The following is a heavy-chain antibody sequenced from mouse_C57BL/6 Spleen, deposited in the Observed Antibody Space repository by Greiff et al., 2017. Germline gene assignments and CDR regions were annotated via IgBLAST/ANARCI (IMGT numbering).Heavy chain of an antibody. D-gene: IGHD1-1*01. CDR1: GYTFTDYE. V-gene: IGHV1-15*01. J-gene: IGHJ1*03. Sequence: QVQLKESGAELVRPGASVTLSCKASGYTFTDYEMHWVKQTPVHGLEWIGAIDPETGGTAYKQKFKGKAILTADKSSSTAYMELRSLTSEDSAVYYCTRDGISNLYFDVWGTGTTVTVSS. CDR2: IDPETGGT. CDR3: TRDGISNLYFDV.